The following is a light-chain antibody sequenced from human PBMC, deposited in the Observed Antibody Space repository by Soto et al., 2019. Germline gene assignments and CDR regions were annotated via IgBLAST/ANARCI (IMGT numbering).Light chain of an antibody. V-gene: IGKV1-5*01. CDR2: DAS. Sequence: DIQMTQSPSTLSASVGERETITCRASQSISSWLAWYQQKPGKAPKLLIYDASSLESGVPSRFSGSGSGTEFTLTISSLQPDDFATYYCQQSGTFGQGTKVDI. CDR3: QQSGT. J-gene: IGKJ1*01. CDR1: QSISSW.